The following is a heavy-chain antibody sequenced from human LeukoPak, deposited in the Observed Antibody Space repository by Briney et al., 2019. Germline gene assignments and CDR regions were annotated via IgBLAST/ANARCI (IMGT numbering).Heavy chain of an antibody. Sequence: SETLSLTCAVYGGSFSRYYWSWIRQSPGKGLEWIAEIDHRGDTNYNPSVKSRVTKSVDTSKNQFSLKVRSLSAADTAVYYCARGATISETGYFDFWGQGTLVTVSS. CDR2: IDHRGDT. CDR3: ARGATISETGYFDF. CDR1: GGSFSRYY. J-gene: IGHJ4*03. V-gene: IGHV4-34*01. D-gene: IGHD5-24*01.